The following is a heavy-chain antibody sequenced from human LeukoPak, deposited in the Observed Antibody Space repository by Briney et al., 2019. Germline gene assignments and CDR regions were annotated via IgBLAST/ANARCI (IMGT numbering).Heavy chain of an antibody. CDR1: GFTFSSYV. D-gene: IGHD3-16*01. V-gene: IGHV3-30*18. CDR3: AKDRVGEIDY. CDR2: ISYDGSNK. J-gene: IGHJ4*02. Sequence: GGSLRLSCAASGFTFSSYVMHWVRQAPGKGLEWVAVISYDGSNKYYADSVKGRFTISRDNSKNTLYLQMNSLRAEDTAVYYCAKDRVGEIDYWGQGTLVTVSS.